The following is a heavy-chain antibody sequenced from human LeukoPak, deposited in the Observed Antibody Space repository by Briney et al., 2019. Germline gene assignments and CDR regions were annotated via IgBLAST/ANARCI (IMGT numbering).Heavy chain of an antibody. CDR2: ISGGGVST. J-gene: IGHJ4*02. CDR3: AKRTSGGSSGYSFDY. V-gene: IGHV3-23*01. Sequence: GGSLRLSCAASGFTFSSYAMSWVRQAPGKGLEWVSDISGGGVSTYYADSVKGRFTISRDNSKNTLYVQMNSLRAEDTAVYYCAKRTSGGSSGYSFDYWGQGTLVTVSS. D-gene: IGHD3-16*01. CDR1: GFTFSSYA.